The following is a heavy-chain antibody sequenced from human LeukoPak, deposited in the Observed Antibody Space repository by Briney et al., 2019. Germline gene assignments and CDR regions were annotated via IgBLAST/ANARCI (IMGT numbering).Heavy chain of an antibody. V-gene: IGHV4-59*01. CDR3: ARALKYYYMDV. CDR1: GASMFNYY. J-gene: IGHJ6*03. Sequence: SETLSLTCTVSGASMFNYYWTWIRQSPGKGLEWIGFNHYSGGTSYKPSLKSRVTISIDTTKNQFSLKLTSVTAADTAVYYCARALKYYYMDVWGKGTTVTVSS. CDR2: NHYSGGT.